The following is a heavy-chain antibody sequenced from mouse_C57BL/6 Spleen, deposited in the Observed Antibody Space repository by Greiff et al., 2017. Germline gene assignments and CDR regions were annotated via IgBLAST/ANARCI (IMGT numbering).Heavy chain of an antibody. V-gene: IGHV1-54*01. D-gene: IGHD3-2*02. CDR2: INPGSGGT. CDR1: GYAFTNYL. J-gene: IGHJ3*01. Sequence: VQLVESGAELVRPGTSVKVSCKASGYAFTNYLIEWVKQRPGQGLEWIGVINPGSGGTNYNEKFKGKATLTADKSSSTAYMQLSSLTSEDSAVYFCARWGAQAFAYWGQGTLVTVSA. CDR3: ARWGAQAFAY.